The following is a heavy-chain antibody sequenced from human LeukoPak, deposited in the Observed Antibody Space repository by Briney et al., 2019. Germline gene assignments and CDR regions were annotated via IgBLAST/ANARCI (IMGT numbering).Heavy chain of an antibody. CDR1: GFTFSTYG. CDR2: TSYDRGNK. D-gene: IGHD5-18*01. Sequence: GGTLRLFCAASGFTFSTYGMHWVRQAPGKGLEWVAVTSYDRGNKYYADSVKGRFTISRDNSKNTLYLQMNSLRAEDTAVYYCAKSRGGYSYGDNWFDPWGQGTPVTVSS. CDR3: AKSRGGYSYGDNWFDP. J-gene: IGHJ5*02. V-gene: IGHV3-30*18.